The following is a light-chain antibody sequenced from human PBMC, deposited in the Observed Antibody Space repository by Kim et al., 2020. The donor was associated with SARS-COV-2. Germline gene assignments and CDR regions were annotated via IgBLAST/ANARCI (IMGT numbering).Light chain of an antibody. Sequence: VSPGERATLSCRASQSVSSNLAWYQQKPGQAPRLLIYGASTRATGIPARFSGSGSGTEFTLTISSLQSEDFAIYYCQQYISWPLTFGGGTKVDIK. CDR3: QQYISWPLT. CDR1: QSVSSN. CDR2: GAS. V-gene: IGKV3-15*01. J-gene: IGKJ4*01.